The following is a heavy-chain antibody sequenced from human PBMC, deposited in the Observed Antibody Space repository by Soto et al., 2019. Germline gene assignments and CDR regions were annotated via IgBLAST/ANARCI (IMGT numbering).Heavy chain of an antibody. J-gene: IGHJ6*03. D-gene: IGHD2-2*01. V-gene: IGHV4-59*08. CDR1: GGSISSYY. CDR3: ARGGDVVVPAAYYYYYYMDV. CDR2: IYYSGST. Sequence: SETLSLTCTVSGGSISSYYWSWIRQPPGKGLEWIGYIYYSGSTNYNPSLKSRVTISVDTSKNQFSLKLSSVTAADTAVYYCARGGDVVVPAAYYYYYYMDVWGKGTTVTVSS.